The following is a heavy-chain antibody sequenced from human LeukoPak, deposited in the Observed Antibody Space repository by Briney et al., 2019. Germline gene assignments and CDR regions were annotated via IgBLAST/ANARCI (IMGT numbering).Heavy chain of an antibody. J-gene: IGHJ2*01. D-gene: IGHD3-22*01. CDR3: ARGGDYYVSSGFQGPFDR. CDR2: ISWNSGSI. Sequence: GGSLRLSCAAYGFTFDDYAMDWVRQAQGKGLEWVSGISWNSGSIGYTDSVKGRFTIARDNAKNSLYLQMNSLRAEDTAVYYCARGGDYYVSSGFQGPFDRWGRGTLVTVSS. V-gene: IGHV3-9*01. CDR1: GFTFDDYA.